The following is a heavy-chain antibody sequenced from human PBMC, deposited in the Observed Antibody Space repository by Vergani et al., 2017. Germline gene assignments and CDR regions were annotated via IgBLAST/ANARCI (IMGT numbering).Heavy chain of an antibody. J-gene: IGHJ6*02. CDR1: GGTFSSYA. D-gene: IGHD3-22*01. V-gene: IGHV1-69*06. CDR2: IIPIFGTA. CDR3: ARSLNHYYYDSSGYYTVDYYYGMDV. Sequence: QVQVVQSGAEVKKSGASVKVSCKASGGTFSSYAISWVRQAPGQGLEWMGGIIPIFGTANYAQKFQGRVTITADKSTSTAYMELSSLRSEDTAVYYCARSLNHYYYDSSGYYTVDYYYGMDVWGQGTTVTVSS.